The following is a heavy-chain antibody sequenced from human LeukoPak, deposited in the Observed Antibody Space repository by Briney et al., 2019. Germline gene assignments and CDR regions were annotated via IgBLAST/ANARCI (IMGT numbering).Heavy chain of an antibody. Sequence: GGSLRLSCAASGFTFSSYAMSWVRQAPGQGLEWVSAIGNSVDKTHYAASVKGRFTISRDNSKNTLYLQMNSLRAEDTAVYYCAKDYGYSPYYFDYWGQGTLVTVSS. J-gene: IGHJ4*02. D-gene: IGHD5-18*01. CDR3: AKDYGYSPYYFDY. V-gene: IGHV3-23*01. CDR1: GFTFSSYA. CDR2: IGNSVDKT.